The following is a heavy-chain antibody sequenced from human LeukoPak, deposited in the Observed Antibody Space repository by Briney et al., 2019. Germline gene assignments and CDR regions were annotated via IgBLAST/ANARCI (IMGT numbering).Heavy chain of an antibody. CDR3: ARASGGFCSGGSCYTAYYGMVV. J-gene: IGHJ6*04. V-gene: IGHV3-30*04. Sequence: GGTLRLFCAASGFTFSSYAMQGVSQAPGKGLEEGAVLSFDGSNKYYAESVKGRFTIYRDNSKNTLYLQMNSLRAEDTAVYYCARASGGFCSGGSCYTAYYGMVVWGKGTTVTVSS. CDR2: LSFDGSNK. D-gene: IGHD2-15*01. CDR1: GFTFSSYA.